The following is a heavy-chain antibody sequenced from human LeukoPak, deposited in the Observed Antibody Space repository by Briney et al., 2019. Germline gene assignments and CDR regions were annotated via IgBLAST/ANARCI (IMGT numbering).Heavy chain of an antibody. Sequence: GGSLRLSCAASGFTFSSYAMSWVRQAPGKGLEWVSAISGSGGSTYYADSVKGRFTISRDNSKNTLYLQMNSLRAEDTAVYYCAKGNPWWVAASDAFDIWSQGTMVTVSS. CDR2: ISGSGGST. CDR3: AKGNPWWVAASDAFDI. J-gene: IGHJ3*02. D-gene: IGHD2-15*01. CDR1: GFTFSSYA. V-gene: IGHV3-23*01.